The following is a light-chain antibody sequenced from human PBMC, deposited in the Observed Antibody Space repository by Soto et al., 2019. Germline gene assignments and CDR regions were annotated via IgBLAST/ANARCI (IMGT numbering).Light chain of an antibody. Sequence: SYELTQPPSVSVSPGQTARITCSGDALPKQYAYWYQQKPGQAPVLVIYKDSERPSGIPERFSGSSSGTTVTLTISGVQAEDEADYYCQSADSSGTERVFGGGTKVTVL. V-gene: IGLV3-25*03. CDR2: KDS. J-gene: IGLJ2*01. CDR1: ALPKQY. CDR3: QSADSSGTERV.